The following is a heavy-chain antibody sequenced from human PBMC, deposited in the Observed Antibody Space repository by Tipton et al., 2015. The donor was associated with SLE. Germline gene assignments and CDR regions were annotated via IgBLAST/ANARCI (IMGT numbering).Heavy chain of an antibody. CDR3: ARLSAYYRVFDL. CDR1: GGSMSSSY. V-gene: IGHV4-59*08. Sequence: TLSLTCTVSGGSMSSSYWNWIRQSPGKGLEWIGYIHYSGTVNYSPFLKSRVTISVDTSKNQFALKVTSVTAADTAVYYCARLSAYYRVFDLWGQGTQVTVTS. CDR2: IHYSGTV. D-gene: IGHD3-3*01. J-gene: IGHJ4*02.